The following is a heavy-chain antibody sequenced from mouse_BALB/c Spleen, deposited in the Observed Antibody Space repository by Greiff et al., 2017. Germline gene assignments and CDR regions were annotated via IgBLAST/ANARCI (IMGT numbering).Heavy chain of an antibody. V-gene: IGHV1-7*01. CDR1: GYTFTSYW. D-gene: IGHD2-1*01. Sequence: VQLHQSGAELAKPGASVKMSCKASGYTFTSYWMHWVKQRPGQGLEWIGYINPSTGYTEYNQKFKDKATLTADKSSSTAYMQLSSLTSEDSAVYYCASYYGNYYFDYWGQGTTLTVS. J-gene: IGHJ2*01. CDR3: ASYYGNYYFDY. CDR2: INPSTGYT.